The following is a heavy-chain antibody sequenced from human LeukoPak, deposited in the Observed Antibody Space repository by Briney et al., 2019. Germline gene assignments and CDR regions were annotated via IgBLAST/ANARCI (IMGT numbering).Heavy chain of an antibody. J-gene: IGHJ3*02. V-gene: IGHV4-39*01. CDR1: GGSISSSSYY. CDR2: IYYSGST. CDR3: ARQASRAFDI. Sequence: PSETLSLTCTVSGGSISSSSYYWGWIRQPPGKGLEWIGSIYYSGSTYYNPSLKSRVTKSVDTSKNQFSLKLSSVTAADTAVYYCARQASRAFDIWGQGTMVTVSS.